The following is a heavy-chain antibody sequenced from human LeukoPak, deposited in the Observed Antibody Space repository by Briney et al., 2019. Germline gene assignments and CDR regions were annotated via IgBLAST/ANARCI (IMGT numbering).Heavy chain of an antibody. V-gene: IGHV3-30-3*01. J-gene: IGHJ4*02. D-gene: IGHD3-22*01. CDR1: GFTFSSYA. CDR2: ISYDGSNK. CDR3: ARTYYYDSSGYSLDY. Sequence: GGSLRLSCAASGFTFSSYAMHWVRQAPGKGLGWVAVISYDGSNKYYADSVKGRFTISRDNSKNTLYLQMNSLRAEDTAVYYCARTYYYDSSGYSLDYWGQGTLVTVAS.